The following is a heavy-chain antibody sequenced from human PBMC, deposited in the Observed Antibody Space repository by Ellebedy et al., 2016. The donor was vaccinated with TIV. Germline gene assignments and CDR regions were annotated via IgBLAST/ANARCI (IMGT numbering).Heavy chain of an antibody. V-gene: IGHV3-7*03. D-gene: IGHD1-1*01. CDR1: GFSXXRYW. CDR3: ARYGPGERFHY. CDR2: IKHDGGEK. Sequence: GESLKISCAASGFSXXRYWMSWVRHPPGKGLEWVANIKHDGGEKYYVDSVKGRFTISRDNTNNSLYLQMNSLRVQDTAVYYCARYGPGERFHYWGQGTMITVSS. J-gene: IGHJ4*02.